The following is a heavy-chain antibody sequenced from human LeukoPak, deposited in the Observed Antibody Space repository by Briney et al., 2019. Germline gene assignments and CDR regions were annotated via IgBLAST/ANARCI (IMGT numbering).Heavy chain of an antibody. CDR2: ISSSSSYI. J-gene: IGHJ3*02. Sequence: GGSLRLSCAASGFTFISYSINWVRQAPGKGLEWVSSISSSSSYIYYADSLKGRFTISRDNAKNSLYLQMNSLRAEDTAVYYCARDRIIYGDYGDAFDIWGQGTMVTVSS. CDR3: ARDRIIYGDYGDAFDI. CDR1: GFTFISYS. V-gene: IGHV3-21*01. D-gene: IGHD4-17*01.